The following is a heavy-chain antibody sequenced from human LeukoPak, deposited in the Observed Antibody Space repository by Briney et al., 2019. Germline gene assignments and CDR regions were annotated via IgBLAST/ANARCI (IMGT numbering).Heavy chain of an antibody. V-gene: IGHV4-59*08. CDR1: GGSISRYY. Sequence: PSETLSLTCTVSGGSISRYYWSWLRQPPGKGLEWIGYIYYSGSTNYNPSLKSRVTISVDTSKNQFSLKLSSVTAADTAVYYCARSPFSGSPNYWGQGTLVTVSS. D-gene: IGHD1-26*01. J-gene: IGHJ4*02. CDR2: IYYSGST. CDR3: ARSPFSGSPNY.